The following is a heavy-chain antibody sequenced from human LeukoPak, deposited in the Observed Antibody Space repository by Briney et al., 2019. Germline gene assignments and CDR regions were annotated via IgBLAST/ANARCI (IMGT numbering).Heavy chain of an antibody. V-gene: IGHV5-51*01. CDR2: IDPSDSET. J-gene: IGHJ4*02. CDR3: ARQTAMGRSGDY. D-gene: IGHD5-18*01. CDR1: GYSITSYW. Sequence: GESLKISCKASGYSITSYWIGWVRQMPGKGLEWMGIIDPSDSETRYTPSFQGQVTISVDKSLTTADLQRNSLKASDTAMYYCARQTAMGRSGDYWGQGTLVTVSS.